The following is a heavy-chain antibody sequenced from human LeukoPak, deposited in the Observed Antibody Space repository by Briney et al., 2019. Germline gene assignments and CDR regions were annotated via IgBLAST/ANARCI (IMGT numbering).Heavy chain of an antibody. CDR1: GFTFSSYW. CDR2: IDGDGSST. V-gene: IGHV3-74*01. CDR3: ARDPGRLDRGNDYYYGMDV. Sequence: GGSLRLSCAASGFTFSSYWMPRVRQAPGQGLVCVSRIDGDGSSTNYADSVKGRFTISRDNAKNSLYLQMNSLRDEDPAVYYCARDPGRLDRGNDYYYGMDVWGQGTTVTVSS. J-gene: IGHJ6*02. D-gene: IGHD1-1*01.